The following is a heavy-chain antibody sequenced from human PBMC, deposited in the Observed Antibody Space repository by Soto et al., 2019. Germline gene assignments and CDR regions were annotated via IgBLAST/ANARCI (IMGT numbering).Heavy chain of an antibody. J-gene: IGHJ3*02. CDR2: ISYDGSNK. CDR1: GFTFSSYG. CDR3: AKGKGYYDPDDAFDI. Sequence: GGSLRLSCAASGFTFSSYGMHWVRQAPGKGLEWVAVISYDGSNKYYADSVKGRFTISRDNSKNTLYLQMNSLRAEDTAVYYCAKGKGYYDPDDAFDIWGQGTMVTVSS. D-gene: IGHD3-22*01. V-gene: IGHV3-30*18.